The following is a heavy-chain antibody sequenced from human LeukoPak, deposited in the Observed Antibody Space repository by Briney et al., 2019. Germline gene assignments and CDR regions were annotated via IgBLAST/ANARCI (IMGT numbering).Heavy chain of an antibody. D-gene: IGHD6-19*01. J-gene: IGHJ4*02. V-gene: IGHV3-23*01. CDR1: QFTVSSYA. CDR2: ISGSGGST. Sequence: GGSLRLSCAASQFTVSSYAISWVRQAPGKGLEWVSAISGSGGSTYYADSVKGRFTISRDNSKNTLYLQMNSLRAEDTAVYYCAKDRRRGSSGWYYFDYWGQGTLVTVSS. CDR3: AKDRRRGSSGWYYFDY.